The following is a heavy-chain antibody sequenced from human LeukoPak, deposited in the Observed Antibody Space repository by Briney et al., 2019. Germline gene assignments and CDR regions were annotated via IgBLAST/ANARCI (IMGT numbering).Heavy chain of an antibody. CDR1: GFTVSSNY. J-gene: IGHJ4*02. D-gene: IGHD3-16*02. CDR3: VREIVSDYVWGSYPEAPGY. V-gene: IGHV3-66*02. CDR2: IYSGGST. Sequence: AGSLRLSCAASGFTVSSNYMSWVRQAPGKALESVSVIYSGGSTYYADSVKGRFTISRDNYKNTLYLQMNSLRAEDTAVYYCVREIVSDYVWGSYPEAPGYWGQGTLVTVSS.